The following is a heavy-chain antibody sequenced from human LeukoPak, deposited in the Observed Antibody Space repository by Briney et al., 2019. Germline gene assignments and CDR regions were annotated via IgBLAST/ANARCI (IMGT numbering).Heavy chain of an antibody. CDR1: GGSISSYY. J-gene: IGHJ4*02. D-gene: IGHD3-16*01. CDR2: IYYSGST. V-gene: IGHV4-59*08. Sequence: SETLSLTCTVSGGSISSYYWSWIRQPPGKGLEWIGYIYYSGSTNYNPSLKSRVTISVDTSKNQFSLKLSSVTTADTAVYYCARRRFIRGQDVVNPFEYWGQGTLVTVSS. CDR3: ARRRFIRGQDVVNPFEY.